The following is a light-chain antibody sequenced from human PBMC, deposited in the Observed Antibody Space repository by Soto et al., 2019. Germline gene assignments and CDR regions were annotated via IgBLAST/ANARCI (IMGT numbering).Light chain of an antibody. J-gene: IGLJ2*01. CDR1: SSDVGSYDY. CDR3: CAYAGSSILV. CDR2: EVT. Sequence: QSALTQPASVSGSPGQAITISCTGTSSDVGSYDYVSWYQQHPGKAPKLTLYEVTKRPPGVSNRFSGSKSGNTASLTISGLQADDEADYYCCAYAGSSILVFGGGTKLTVL. V-gene: IGLV2-23*02.